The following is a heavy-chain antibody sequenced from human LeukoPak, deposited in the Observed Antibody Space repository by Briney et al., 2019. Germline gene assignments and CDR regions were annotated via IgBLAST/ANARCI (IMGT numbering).Heavy chain of an antibody. CDR3: AKDRYSSSWETFDY. CDR2: IRYDGSNK. CDR1: GFTFSSYG. Sequence: GGSLRLSCAASGFTFSSYGMHWVRQAPGKGLEWVAFIRYDGSNKYYADSVKGRFTTSRDNSKNTLYLQMNSLRAEDTAVYYCAKDRYSSSWETFDYWGQGTLVTVSS. J-gene: IGHJ4*02. D-gene: IGHD6-13*01. V-gene: IGHV3-30*02.